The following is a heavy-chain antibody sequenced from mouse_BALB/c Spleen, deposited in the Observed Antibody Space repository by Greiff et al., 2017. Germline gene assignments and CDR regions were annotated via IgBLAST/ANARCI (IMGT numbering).Heavy chain of an antibody. Sequence: DVQLVESGPGLVKPSQSLSLTCSVTGYSITSGYYWNWIRQFPGNKLEWMGYISYDGSNNYNPSLKNRISITRDTSKNQFFLKLNSVTTEDTATYYCARSTMITTAWFAYWGQGTLVTVSA. J-gene: IGHJ3*01. V-gene: IGHV3-6*02. CDR1: GYSITSGYY. CDR2: ISYDGSN. D-gene: IGHD2-4*01. CDR3: ARSTMITTAWFAY.